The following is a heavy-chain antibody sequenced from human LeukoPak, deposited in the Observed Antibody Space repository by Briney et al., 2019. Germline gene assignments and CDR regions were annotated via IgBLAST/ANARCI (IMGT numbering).Heavy chain of an antibody. Sequence: GGSLRLSCAASGFTFSSYAMSWVRQAPGKGPEWVSAISGSGGSTYYADSVKGRFTISRDNSKNTLYLQMNSLRAEDTAVYYCAKDRRYFDAAGGNWFDPWGQGTLVTVSS. V-gene: IGHV3-23*01. J-gene: IGHJ5*02. CDR3: AKDRRYFDAAGGNWFDP. D-gene: IGHD3-9*01. CDR2: ISGSGGST. CDR1: GFTFSSYA.